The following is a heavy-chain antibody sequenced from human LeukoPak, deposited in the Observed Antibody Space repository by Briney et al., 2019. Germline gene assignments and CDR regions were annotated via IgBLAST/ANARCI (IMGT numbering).Heavy chain of an antibody. D-gene: IGHD2-2*01. J-gene: IGHJ3*02. CDR2: IIPILGIA. V-gene: IGHV1-69*04. CDR1: GGTFSSYA. CDR3: TRAVVVPAAINAFDI. Sequence: SVKVSCKASGGTFSSYAISWVRQAPGQGLEWMGRIIPILGIANYAQKFQGRVTITADKSTSTAYMELSSLRSEDTAVYYCTRAVVVPAAINAFDIWGQGTMVTVSS.